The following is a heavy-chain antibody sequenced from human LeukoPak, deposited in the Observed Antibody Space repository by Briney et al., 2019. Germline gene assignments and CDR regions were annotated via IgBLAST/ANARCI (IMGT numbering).Heavy chain of an antibody. V-gene: IGHV3-30*02. D-gene: IGHD6-19*01. Sequence: SGGSLRLSCAASGFTFSSYGMHWVRQAPGKGLEWVAFIRYDGSNKYYADSVKGRFTISRDNSKNTLYLQMNSLRAEDTAVYYCAKVASSGWSPFDYWGQGTLVTVSS. CDR1: GFTFSSYG. CDR3: AKVASSGWSPFDY. CDR2: IRYDGSNK. J-gene: IGHJ4*02.